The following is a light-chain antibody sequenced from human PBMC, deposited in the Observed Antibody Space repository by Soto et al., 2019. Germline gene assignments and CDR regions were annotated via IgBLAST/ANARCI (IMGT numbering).Light chain of an antibody. V-gene: IGKV3-15*01. CDR3: QHYNNWPLT. CDR2: GAS. Sequence: EIVVTQSPATLSLSPGQIATLSCRTSQNINNKLVWYQQKPGQAPRLLIYGASTRATGIPARFSGSGSGTEFTLTISSLHSEDFAVYSCQHYNNWPLTFGGGTKVEIK. CDR1: QNINNK. J-gene: IGKJ4*01.